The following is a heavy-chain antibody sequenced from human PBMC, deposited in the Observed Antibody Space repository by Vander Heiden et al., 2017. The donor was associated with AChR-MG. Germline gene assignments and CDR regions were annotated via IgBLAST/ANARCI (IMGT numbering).Heavy chain of an antibody. CDR2: IYYSGST. CDR3: ARVRTNTDSSAPQGFDP. CDR1: GGSTSSGRYY. Sequence: QVQPQESGPGLVKPSQTMSPTCTFPGGSTSSGRYYWSWSRQHPGKGQEWIGYIYYSGSTYYNPALKNRVTISVDTSKNQFSLKLSSVTAADTAVYYCARVRTNTDSSAPQGFDPWGQGTLVTVSS. V-gene: IGHV4-31*03. J-gene: IGHJ5*02. D-gene: IGHD3-22*01.